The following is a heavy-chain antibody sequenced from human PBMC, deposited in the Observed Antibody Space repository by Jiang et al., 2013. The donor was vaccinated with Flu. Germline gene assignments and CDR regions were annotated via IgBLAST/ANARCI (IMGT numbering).Heavy chain of an antibody. V-gene: IGHV3-30-3*01. Sequence: DGSNYYHAESVNGRFIISRDNSKNTLYLQMNSLRAEDTAVYYCARGSCSSTSCFKFRXPYYYYYGMDVWGQGTTVTVSS. D-gene: IGHD2-2*01. CDR2: DGSNY. J-gene: IGHJ6*02. CDR3: ARGSCSSTSCFKFRXPYYYYYGMDV.